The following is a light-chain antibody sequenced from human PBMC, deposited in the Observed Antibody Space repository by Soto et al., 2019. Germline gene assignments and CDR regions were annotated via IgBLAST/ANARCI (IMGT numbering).Light chain of an antibody. V-gene: IGLV2-11*01. Sequence: QSVLTQPRSVYASHGHSGAISCTGTSSDVGGYDYVSWYQQHPGKAPKLMIYDVHKRPSGVPDRFSGSKSGNTASLTISGLQAEDEADYYCCSFAGDPYVFGTGTKVTVL. CDR3: CSFAGDPYV. CDR1: SSDVGGYDY. CDR2: DVH. J-gene: IGLJ1*01.